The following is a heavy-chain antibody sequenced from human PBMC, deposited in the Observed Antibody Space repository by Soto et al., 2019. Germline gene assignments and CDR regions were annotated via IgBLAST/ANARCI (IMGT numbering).Heavy chain of an antibody. J-gene: IGHJ4*02. CDR3: AKTPFSLTLGTVLHYFDS. D-gene: IGHD3-9*01. V-gene: IGHV4-59*01. CDR1: GASIGRIY. Sequence: SETLSLTSTVSGASIGRIYWSWIRQSTGKGLEWIGYIYYSGTTNYNPSINNRVTISVDTSKNQLSLKLTSLTAADTAVYYGAKTPFSLTLGTVLHYFDSWGQGTLVTVS. CDR2: IYYSGTT.